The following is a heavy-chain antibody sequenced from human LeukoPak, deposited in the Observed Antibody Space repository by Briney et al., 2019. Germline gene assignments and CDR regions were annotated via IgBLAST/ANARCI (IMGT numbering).Heavy chain of an antibody. J-gene: IGHJ6*03. CDR2: IIPIFGTA. CDR3: AGKEYSSSYYYYYYYMDV. CDR1: GGTFSSYA. Sequence: SVKVSCKASGGTFSSYAISWVRQAPGQGLEWMGGIIPIFGTANYAQKFQGRVTITAVESTSTAYMELSSLRSEDTAVYYCAGKEYSSSYYYYYYYMDVWGKGTTVTVSS. D-gene: IGHD6-6*01. V-gene: IGHV1-69*13.